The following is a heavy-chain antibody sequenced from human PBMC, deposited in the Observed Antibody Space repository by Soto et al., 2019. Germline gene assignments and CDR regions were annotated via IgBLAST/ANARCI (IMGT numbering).Heavy chain of an antibody. CDR3: ARESDAGSYYFDY. V-gene: IGHV4-61*01. J-gene: IGHJ4*02. D-gene: IGHD3-10*01. Sequence: SETLSLTCIVSGGSVSSCLFYWSWIRQAPWKGLEWIGYIYNSGSTNYNPSLKSRVTISVDTSKNQFSLRMSSVTAADTAVYYCARESDAGSYYFDYWGRGTLVTVSS. CDR2: IYNSGST. CDR1: GGSVSSCLFY.